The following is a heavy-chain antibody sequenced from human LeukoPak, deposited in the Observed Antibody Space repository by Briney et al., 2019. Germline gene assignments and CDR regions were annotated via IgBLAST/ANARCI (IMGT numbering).Heavy chain of an antibody. V-gene: IGHV3-30-3*01. D-gene: IGHD5-12*01. CDR1: GFTFSSYV. Sequence: GGSLRLSCSASGFTFSSYVMHWVRQAPGKGLEWVAVISYDGSNKYYADSVKGRFTISRDNSKNTLSLQMNSLRAKDTAVYYCAGGYSGYDPSYYYGMDVWGQGTTVTVSS. CDR2: ISYDGSNK. CDR3: AGGYSGYDPSYYYGMDV. J-gene: IGHJ6*02.